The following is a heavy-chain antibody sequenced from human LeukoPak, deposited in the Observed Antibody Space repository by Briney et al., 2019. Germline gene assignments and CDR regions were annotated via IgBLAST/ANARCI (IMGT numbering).Heavy chain of an antibody. V-gene: IGHV3-74*01. Sequence: GGSLRLSCAASGFTFSSYWMHWVRQAPGKGLVWVSRINTDGSSTSYADSVKGRFTISRDNAKNTLYLQMDSLRAEDTAVYYCARVSSSSWWALDYWGQGTLVTVSS. CDR2: INTDGSST. J-gene: IGHJ4*02. CDR1: GFTFSSYW. CDR3: ARVSSSSWWALDY. D-gene: IGHD6-13*01.